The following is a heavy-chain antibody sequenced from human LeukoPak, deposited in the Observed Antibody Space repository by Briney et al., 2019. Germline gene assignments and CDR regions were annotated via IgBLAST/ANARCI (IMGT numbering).Heavy chain of an antibody. Sequence: GGSLRLSCAASGFIFSNYAMSWVRQAPGKGLHWVSAFSGSGGSTYYADSVKGRFTISRDNSRNTLYLQMNSLRAEDTAVYYCARSGLSRFGFWGQGTLVTVSS. D-gene: IGHD2/OR15-2a*01. CDR1: GFIFSNYA. CDR2: FSGSGGST. J-gene: IGHJ4*02. V-gene: IGHV3-23*01. CDR3: ARSGLSRFGF.